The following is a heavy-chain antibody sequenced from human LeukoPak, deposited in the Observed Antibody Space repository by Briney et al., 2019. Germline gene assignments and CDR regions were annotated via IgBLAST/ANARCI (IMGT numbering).Heavy chain of an antibody. CDR3: TTDRRVVVAANFDY. CDR1: GFTFSNGW. Sequence: GGSLRLSCAASGFTFSNGWMSWVRQAPGKGLEWVGRIKSKTDGGTTDYAAPVKGRFTISRDDSKNTLYLQMNSLKTEDTAVYYCTTDRRVVVAANFDYWGQGTLVTVSS. D-gene: IGHD2-15*01. V-gene: IGHV3-15*01. J-gene: IGHJ4*02. CDR2: IKSKTDGGTT.